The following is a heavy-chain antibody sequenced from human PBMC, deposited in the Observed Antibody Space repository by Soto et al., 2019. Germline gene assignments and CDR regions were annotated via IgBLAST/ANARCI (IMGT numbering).Heavy chain of an antibody. CDR3: ERGVDQYKIAW. CDR1: GDALSGYY. J-gene: IGHJ4*02. Sequence: QVQLQQWGAGLLKPSETLSLTCAVYGDALSGYYWSWVRQSPGKGLEWVGEIHPFGSTHYNPSLNSRGTMSLDTSKNQFTLKLSSVTAADTAMYYCERGVDQYKIAWWGQGSLVTVSS. CDR2: IHPFGST. D-gene: IGHD1-1*01. V-gene: IGHV4-34*01.